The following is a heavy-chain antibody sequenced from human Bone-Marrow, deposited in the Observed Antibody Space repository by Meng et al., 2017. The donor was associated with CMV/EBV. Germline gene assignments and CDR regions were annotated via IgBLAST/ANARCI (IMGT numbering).Heavy chain of an antibody. D-gene: IGHD7-27*01. Sequence: GGSLRLSCAASGFTFSSYSMNWVRQAPGKGLEWVSSISSSSSYIYYADSVKGRFTISRDNAKNSLYLQMNSLRAEDTAVYYCARDLTGAGDAFDIWGQGTMVTVSS. V-gene: IGHV3-21*01. CDR2: ISSSSSYI. CDR3: ARDLTGAGDAFDI. CDR1: GFTFSSYS. J-gene: IGHJ3*02.